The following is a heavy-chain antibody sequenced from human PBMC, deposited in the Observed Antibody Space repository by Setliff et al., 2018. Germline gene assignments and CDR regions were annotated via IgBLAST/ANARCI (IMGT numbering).Heavy chain of an antibody. CDR3: ASPYXXXGXXPFPFDS. Sequence: PGGSLRLSCAASGFTFSSYSMXXXXXXXXXGLEXXSXXXXSRSXXYYTXSVKGXFTSSRXXAKXXLYLQMNSLRAEDTAVYYCASPYXXXGXXPFPFDSXGXXXLVTX. D-gene: IGHD2-15*01. J-gene: IGHJ4*01. CDR1: GFTFSSYS. V-gene: IGHV3-21*04. CDR2: XXXSRSXX.